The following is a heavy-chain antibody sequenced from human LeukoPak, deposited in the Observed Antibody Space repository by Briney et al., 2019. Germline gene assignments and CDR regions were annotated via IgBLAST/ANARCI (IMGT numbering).Heavy chain of an antibody. V-gene: IGHV3-30*04. D-gene: IGHD1-14*01. Sequence: GGSLRLSCAASGFTFNSYAMHWVRQAPGKGLEWVAVFSYDGSNDYYADSVKGRFTISRDNSKNTLYLQMNSLRAEDTAVYYCAREATGFDYWGQGTLVIVSS. CDR3: AREATGFDY. CDR2: FSYDGSND. CDR1: GFTFNSYA. J-gene: IGHJ4*02.